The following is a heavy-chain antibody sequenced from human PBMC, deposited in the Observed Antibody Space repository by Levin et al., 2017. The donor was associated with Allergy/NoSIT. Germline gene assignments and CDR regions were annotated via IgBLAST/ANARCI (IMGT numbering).Heavy chain of an antibody. CDR3: ASGGYCSSTSCRGGYDAFDI. D-gene: IGHD2-2*01. Sequence: GGSLRLSCAASGFTFSSYSMNWVRQAPGKGLEWVSSISSSSSYIYYADSVKGRFTISRDNAKNSLYLQMNSLRAEDTAVYYCASGGYCSSTSCRGGYDAFDIWGQGTMVTVSS. J-gene: IGHJ3*02. V-gene: IGHV3-21*01. CDR2: ISSSSSYI. CDR1: GFTFSSYS.